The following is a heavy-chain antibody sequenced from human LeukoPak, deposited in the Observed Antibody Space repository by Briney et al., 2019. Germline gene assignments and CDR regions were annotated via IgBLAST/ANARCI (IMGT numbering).Heavy chain of an antibody. Sequence: PGGSLRLSCAASGFTFSSYSMNWVRQAPGKGLEWVSYISSSSSTIYYADSVKGRFTISRDNAKNSLYLQMNSLRDEDTAVYYCARDKMMTTVVRAFQHWGQGTLVTVSS. CDR3: ARDKMMTTVVRAFQH. CDR1: GFTFSSYS. D-gene: IGHD4-23*01. V-gene: IGHV3-48*02. CDR2: ISSSSSTI. J-gene: IGHJ1*01.